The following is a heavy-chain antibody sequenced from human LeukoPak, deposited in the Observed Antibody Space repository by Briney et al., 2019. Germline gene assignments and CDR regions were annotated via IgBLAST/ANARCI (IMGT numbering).Heavy chain of an antibody. CDR3: ARSGFYSSSWTDY. V-gene: IGHV1-69*05. CDR2: IIPIFGTA. D-gene: IGHD6-13*01. Sequence: GASVKVSCKASGGTFSSYAISWVRQAPGQGLEWMGGIIPIFGTANYAQKFQGRVTITTDESTSTAYMELSSLRSEDTAVYYCARSGFYSSSWTDYWGQGTLVTVSS. CDR1: GGTFSSYA. J-gene: IGHJ4*02.